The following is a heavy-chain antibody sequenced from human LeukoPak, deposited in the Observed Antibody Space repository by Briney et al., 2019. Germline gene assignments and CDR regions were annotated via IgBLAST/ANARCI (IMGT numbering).Heavy chain of an antibody. CDR1: GGTFSSYA. CDR3: ARLCIAVAGTHFDY. J-gene: IGHJ4*02. CDR2: IIPIFGTA. Sequence: VASVTVSCKASGGTFSSYAISWVRQAPGQGLEWMGGIIPIFGTANYAQKFQGRVTITADESTSTAYMELSSLRSEDTAVYYCARLCIAVAGTHFDYWGQGTLVTVSS. V-gene: IGHV1-69*01. D-gene: IGHD6-19*01.